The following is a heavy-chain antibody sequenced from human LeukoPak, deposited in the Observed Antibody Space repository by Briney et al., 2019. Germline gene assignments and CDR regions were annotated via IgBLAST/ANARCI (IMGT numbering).Heavy chain of an antibody. J-gene: IGHJ6*02. CDR2: IYYSGST. Sequence: SETLSLTCTVSGGSISSSSYYWGWIRQPPGKGLEWIGSIYYSGSTYYNPSLKSRVTISVDTSKNQFSLKLSSVTAADTAVYYCARHGDNDYYYYGMDVWGQGTTVTVSS. D-gene: IGHD7-27*01. CDR1: GGSISSSSYY. CDR3: ARHGDNDYYYYGMDV. V-gene: IGHV4-39*01.